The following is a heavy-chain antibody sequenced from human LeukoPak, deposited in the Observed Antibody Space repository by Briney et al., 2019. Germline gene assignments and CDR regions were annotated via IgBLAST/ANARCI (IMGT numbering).Heavy chain of an antibody. Sequence: PGGSLRLSCAASGFTFSSYWMHWVRQAPGKGLVWVSRINSDGSSTNYADSVKGRFTISRDNAKNTLHLQMNSLRAEDTAVYYCAKYQGGYRDNYWGQGTLVTVSS. CDR1: GFTFSSYW. CDR3: AKYQGGYRDNY. V-gene: IGHV3-74*01. CDR2: INSDGSST. D-gene: IGHD3-22*01. J-gene: IGHJ4*02.